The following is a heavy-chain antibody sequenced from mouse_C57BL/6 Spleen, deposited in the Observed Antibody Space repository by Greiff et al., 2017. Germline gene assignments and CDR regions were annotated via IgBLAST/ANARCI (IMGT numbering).Heavy chain of an antibody. CDR1: GFSLTSYG. CDR3: ARNERLRDYAMDY. V-gene: IGHV2-2*01. J-gene: IGHJ4*01. Sequence: VQVVESGPGLVQPSQSLSITCTVSGFSLTSYGVHWVRQSPGKGLEWLGVIWGGGSTDYNAAFISRLSISKDNSKSQVFFKMNSLQADDTAIYYCARNERLRDYAMDYWGQGTSVTVSS. CDR2: IWGGGST. D-gene: IGHD2-4*01.